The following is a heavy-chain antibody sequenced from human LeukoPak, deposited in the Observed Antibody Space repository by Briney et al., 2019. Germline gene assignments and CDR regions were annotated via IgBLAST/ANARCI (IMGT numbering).Heavy chain of an antibody. CDR3: AKDPIPYYDSSGLDY. D-gene: IGHD3-22*01. V-gene: IGHV3-30*18. CDR1: GFTFSSYG. CDR2: ISYDGSNK. Sequence: GGSLRLSCAASGFTFSSYGMHWVRQAPGEGLEWVAVISYDGSNKYYADSVKGRFTISRDNSKNTLYLQMNSLRAEDTAVYYCAKDPIPYYDSSGLDYWGQGTLVTVSS. J-gene: IGHJ4*02.